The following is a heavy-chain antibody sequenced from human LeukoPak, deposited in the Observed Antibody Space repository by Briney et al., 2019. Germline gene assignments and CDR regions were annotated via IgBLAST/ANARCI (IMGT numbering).Heavy chain of an antibody. CDR1: GFTFGDFA. D-gene: IGHD3-22*01. CDR2: ISGDSSDI. CDR3: ARRGYSDSSGYDY. V-gene: IGHV3-21*01. J-gene: IGHJ4*02. Sequence: GGSLRLSCTTSGFTFGDFAMSWFRQAPGKGLEWVSSISGDSSDIYYADSVMGRSTISRDNAKNSVYLQINSLRAEDTAIYYCARRGYSDSSGYDYWGQGTLVTVSS.